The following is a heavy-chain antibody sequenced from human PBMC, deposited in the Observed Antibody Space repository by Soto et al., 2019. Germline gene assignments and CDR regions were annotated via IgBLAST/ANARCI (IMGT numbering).Heavy chain of an antibody. V-gene: IGHV1-3*01. CDR2: INAGNGNT. CDR3: ARAVAVPADFDY. J-gene: IGHJ4*02. Sequence: GASVKVSCKASGYTFTGYGMHLVRQAPGQRLEWMGWINAGNGNTKYSQKFQGRVTITRDTSASTAYMELSSLRSEDTAVYYCARAVAVPADFDYWGQGTLVTVSS. D-gene: IGHD6-19*01. CDR1: GYTFTGYG.